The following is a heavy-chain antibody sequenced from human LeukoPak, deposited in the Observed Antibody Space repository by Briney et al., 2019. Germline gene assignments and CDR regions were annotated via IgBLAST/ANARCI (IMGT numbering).Heavy chain of an antibody. D-gene: IGHD3-10*01. J-gene: IGHJ1*01. CDR2: IYYSGST. V-gene: IGHV4-59*01. CDR1: GGSISSYY. Sequence: SETLSLTCTVSGGSISSYYGSWIRQPPGKGLEWIGYIYYSGSTNYNPSLKSRVTISVDTSKNQFSLKLSSVTAADTAVYYCAKGSGSYYSAEYFQHWGQGTLVTVSS. CDR3: AKGSGSYYSAEYFQH.